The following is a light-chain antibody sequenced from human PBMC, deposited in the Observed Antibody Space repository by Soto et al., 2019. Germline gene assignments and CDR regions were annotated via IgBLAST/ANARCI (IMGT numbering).Light chain of an antibody. CDR1: QSISTY. J-gene: IGKJ4*01. CDR2: AAS. V-gene: IGKV1-39*01. CDR3: QQSYTAPLT. Sequence: IQITQSPSSLAASVLDGGTRTWLASQSISTYLNWYQQKSGKAPNLLIFAASTLQSGVPSRFSGSGSGTDFTLTIRSLQPEDFATYYCQQSYTAPLTFGGGHKGDIK.